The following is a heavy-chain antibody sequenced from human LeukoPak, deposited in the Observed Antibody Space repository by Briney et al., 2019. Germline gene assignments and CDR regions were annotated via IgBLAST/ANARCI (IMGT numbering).Heavy chain of an antibody. V-gene: IGHV4-59*08. CDR2: TSYSGST. J-gene: IGHJ4*02. CDR1: GGSISSYY. CDR3: ARRDGHY. Sequence: SETLSLTCTVSGGSISSYYWSWIRQPPGKGLEWIGYTSYSGSTNYNPSLKSRVTISVDTSKNQFSLRLSSVTAADTAMYYCARRDGHYWGQGTLVTVSS. D-gene: IGHD4-17*01.